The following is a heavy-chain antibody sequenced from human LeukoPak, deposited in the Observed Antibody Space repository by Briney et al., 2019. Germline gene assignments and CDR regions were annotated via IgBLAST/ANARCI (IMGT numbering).Heavy chain of an antibody. J-gene: IGHJ4*02. CDR2: IGSSSSYI. D-gene: IGHD5-12*01. V-gene: IGHV3-21*04. CDR3: ARNENSGWGYFDY. CDR1: GFTFGSYG. Sequence: GGSLRLSCAASGFTFGSYGMNWVRQAPGKGLEWVSSIGSSSSYIYYADSVKGRFSISRDNAKNSLYLQMNSLRAEDTAVYYCARNENSGWGYFDYWGQGTLVTVSS.